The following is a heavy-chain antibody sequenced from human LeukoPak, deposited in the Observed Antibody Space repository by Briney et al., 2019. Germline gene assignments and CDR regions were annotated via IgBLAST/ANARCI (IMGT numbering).Heavy chain of an antibody. CDR3: ARDRHSYGKEPFDY. D-gene: IGHD5-18*01. J-gene: IGHJ4*02. Sequence: GSLRLSCAASGFTFSSYSMNWVRQAPGKGLEWVSSISSSSSYIYYADSVKGRFTISRDNAKNSLYLQMNSLRAEDTAVYYSARDRHSYGKEPFDYWGQGTLVTVSS. CDR2: ISSSSSYI. CDR1: GFTFSSYS. V-gene: IGHV3-21*01.